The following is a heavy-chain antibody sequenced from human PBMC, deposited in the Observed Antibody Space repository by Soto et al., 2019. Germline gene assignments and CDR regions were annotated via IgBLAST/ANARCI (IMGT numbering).Heavy chain of an antibody. D-gene: IGHD2-15*01. CDR1: GFTFSSYS. J-gene: IGHJ4*02. Sequence: PGESLRLSCAASGFTFSSYSMNWVRQAPGKALEWVSSISSSSSYIYYADSVKGRFTISRHNAKNSLYLQMHSLRAEATAVYYCPRDFPYCSGGSCDGDYWGQGP. CDR3: PRDFPYCSGGSCDGDY. V-gene: IGHV3-21*01. CDR2: ISSSSSYI.